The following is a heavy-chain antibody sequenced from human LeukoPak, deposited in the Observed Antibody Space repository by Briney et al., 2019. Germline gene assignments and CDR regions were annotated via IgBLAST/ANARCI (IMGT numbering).Heavy chain of an antibody. CDR3: ARGDWNYASY. J-gene: IGHJ4*02. V-gene: IGHV4-61*02. D-gene: IGHD1-7*01. CDR2: IYTSGST. CDR1: GGSISSGSYY. Sequence: SETLSLTCTVSGGSISSGSYYWSWIRQPAGKGLEWIGRIYTSGSTNYNPSLKSRVTISVDTSKNQFSLKLSSVTAADTAVYYCARGDWNYASYWGQGTLVAVSS.